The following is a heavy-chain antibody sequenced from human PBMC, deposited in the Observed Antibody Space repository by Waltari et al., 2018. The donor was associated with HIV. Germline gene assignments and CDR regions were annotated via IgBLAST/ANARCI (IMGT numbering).Heavy chain of an antibody. CDR1: GGSISSGSYY. J-gene: IGHJ4*02. V-gene: IGHV4-61*02. CDR3: ARDPAGSGWSRFDY. CDR2: IYTSGST. Sequence: QVQLQESGPGLVKPSQTLSLTCTVSGGSISSGSYYWSWIRQPAGKGLEWIGRIYTSGSTNYNPSLKSRVTISVDTSKNQFSLKLSSVTAADTAVYYCARDPAGSGWSRFDYWGQGTLVTVSS. D-gene: IGHD6-19*01.